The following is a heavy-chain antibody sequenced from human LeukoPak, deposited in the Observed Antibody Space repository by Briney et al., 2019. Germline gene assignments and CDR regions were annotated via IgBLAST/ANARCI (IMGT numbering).Heavy chain of an antibody. V-gene: IGHV3-30*18. CDR3: AKDRGVTATYGMDV. D-gene: IGHD2-21*02. CDR1: GFTFSSYS. Sequence: GGSLRLSCAASGFTFSSYSMNWVRQAPGKGLEWVAVISYDGSNKYYADSVKGRFTISRDNSKNTLYLQMNSLRAEDTAVYYCAKDRGVTATYGMDVWGQGTTVTVSS. CDR2: ISYDGSNK. J-gene: IGHJ6*02.